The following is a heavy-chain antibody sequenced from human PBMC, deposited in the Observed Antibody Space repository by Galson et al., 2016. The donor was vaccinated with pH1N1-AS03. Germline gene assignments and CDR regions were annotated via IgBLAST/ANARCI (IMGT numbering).Heavy chain of an antibody. CDR1: GFTFSNYD. J-gene: IGHJ4*02. V-gene: IGHV3-69-1*02. CDR2: ISSSGTV. Sequence: SLRLSCAASGFTFSNYDMNWVRLAPGKGLEWVSYISSSGTVYYTDSVKGRFTISRDKAKNSLYLQMSNLRVEDTAVYYCAREGGYTFGQQHLDFWGQGTLVTVAS. D-gene: IGHD5-18*01. CDR3: AREGGYTFGQQHLDF.